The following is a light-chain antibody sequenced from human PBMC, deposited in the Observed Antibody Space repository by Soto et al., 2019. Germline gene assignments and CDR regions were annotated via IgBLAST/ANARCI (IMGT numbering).Light chain of an antibody. CDR2: EGS. V-gene: IGLV2-23*01. J-gene: IGLJ1*01. Sequence: QSVLTQPXSVSGSPGQSITISCTGTSSDVGSYNLVSWYQQHPGKAPKLMIYEGSKRPSGVSNRFSGSKSGNTASLTISGLQAEDEADYYCCSYAGTVYVFGTGTKVTVL. CDR1: SSDVGSYNL. CDR3: CSYAGTVYV.